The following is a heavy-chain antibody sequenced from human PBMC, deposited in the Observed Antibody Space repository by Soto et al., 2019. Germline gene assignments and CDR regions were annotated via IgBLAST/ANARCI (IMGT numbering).Heavy chain of an antibody. CDR2: ISYDGSNK. CDR3: ARVEGSPTTPTDLEWLMYYYGMDV. D-gene: IGHD3-3*01. J-gene: IGHJ6*02. V-gene: IGHV3-30-3*01. CDR1: GFTFSSYA. Sequence: GGSLRLSCAASGFTFSSYAMHWVRQAPGKGLEWVAVISYDGSNKYYADSVKGRFTISRDNSKNTLYLQMNSLRAEDTAVYYCARVEGSPTTPTDLEWLMYYYGMDVWGQGTTVTVSS.